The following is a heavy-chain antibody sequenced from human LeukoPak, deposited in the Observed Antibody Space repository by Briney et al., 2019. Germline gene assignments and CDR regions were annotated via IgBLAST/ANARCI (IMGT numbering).Heavy chain of an antibody. CDR3: AREPASGSSGSYPYFFDY. Sequence: GGSLRLSCAASGFTFSSYSMNWVRQAPGEGLEWVSSISSSSSYIYYADSVKGRFTISRDNAKNSLYLQMNSLRAEDTAVYYCAREPASGSSGSYPYFFDYWGQGTLVTVSS. CDR2: ISSSSSYI. CDR1: GFTFSSYS. J-gene: IGHJ4*02. D-gene: IGHD3-22*01. V-gene: IGHV3-21*01.